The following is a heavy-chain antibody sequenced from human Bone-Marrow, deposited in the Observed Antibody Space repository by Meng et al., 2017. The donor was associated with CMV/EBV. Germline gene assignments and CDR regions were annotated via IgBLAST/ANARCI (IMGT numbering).Heavy chain of an antibody. Sequence: SISASYWVWLRPPPGPGLGWIWFISFSGSAYYNPSLKCRLAISVDTTKNQFSMKLRSVTAADTAVYYCARVGTYYDSHGYHYPFDYWGQGTLVTVSS. D-gene: IGHD3-22*01. J-gene: IGHJ4*02. CDR3: ARVGTYYDSHGYHYPFDY. V-gene: IGHV4-30-4*01. CDR1: SISASY. CDR2: ISFSGSA.